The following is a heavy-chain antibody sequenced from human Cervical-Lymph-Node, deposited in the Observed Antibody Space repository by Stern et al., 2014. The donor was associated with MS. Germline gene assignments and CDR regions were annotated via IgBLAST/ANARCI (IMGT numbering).Heavy chain of an antibody. CDR2: MNPNNGST. J-gene: IGHJ3*02. V-gene: IGHV1-8*01. CDR3: ARGRVGLMRALGI. D-gene: IGHD3-16*01. CDR1: GYTFTSYD. Sequence: VQLVESGAEVKKPGASVKVSCKASGYTFTSYDINWVRQATGQGLEWMGWMNPNNGSTGYGQKFQGRVTMNRDTSVSTAYMELSSLRSDDTGVYYCARGRVGLMRALGICGQGTMVTVSS.